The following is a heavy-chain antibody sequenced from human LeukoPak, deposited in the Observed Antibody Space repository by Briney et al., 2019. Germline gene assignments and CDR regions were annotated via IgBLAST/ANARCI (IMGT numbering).Heavy chain of an antibody. J-gene: IGHJ4*02. D-gene: IGHD3-22*01. CDR2: IYYSGST. Sequence: SETLSLTCTVSGGSISSNHYYWGWIRQPPGKGLEWIGSIYYSGSTYYNPSLKSRVTISVDTSKNQFSLKLSSVTAADTAVYYCARVGSGYYFDYWGQGTLVTVSS. CDR3: ARVGSGYYFDY. CDR1: GGSISSNHYY. V-gene: IGHV4-39*07.